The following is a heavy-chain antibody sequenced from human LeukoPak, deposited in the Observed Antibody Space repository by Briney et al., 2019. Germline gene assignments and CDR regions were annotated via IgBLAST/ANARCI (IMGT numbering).Heavy chain of an antibody. Sequence: ASVTVSCKCSVYSCTSYGISWVRQAPGQGLEWVGLISAYNGRRNYAQKLQGRVTMTTATSTSTAYMELRSLRSDDTAVYYCARYVGVQFDPWGQGTLVTVSS. V-gene: IGHV1-18*01. D-gene: IGHD3-16*01. CDR1: VYSCTSYG. CDR2: ISAYNGRR. CDR3: ARYVGVQFDP. J-gene: IGHJ5*02.